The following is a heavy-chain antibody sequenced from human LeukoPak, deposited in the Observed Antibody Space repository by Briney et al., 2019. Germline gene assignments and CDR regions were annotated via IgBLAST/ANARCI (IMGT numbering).Heavy chain of an antibody. J-gene: IGHJ4*02. Sequence: SVKVSCKASGYTFTSYAMNWVRQAPGQGLEWMGGIIPIFGTANYAQKFQGRVTITADKSTSTAYMELSSLRSEDTAVYYCARVSNYYDSSGYYYVGSGLDYWGQGTLVTVSS. CDR3: ARVSNYYDSSGYYYVGSGLDY. V-gene: IGHV1-69*06. CDR1: GYTFTSYA. CDR2: IIPIFGTA. D-gene: IGHD3-22*01.